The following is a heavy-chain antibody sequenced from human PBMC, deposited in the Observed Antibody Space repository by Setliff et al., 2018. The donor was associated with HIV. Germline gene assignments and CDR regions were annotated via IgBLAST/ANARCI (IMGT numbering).Heavy chain of an antibody. CDR1: GYSFTSHD. CDR3: ARDIGITTSGKGWLEP. CDR2: LSPKSGTT. Sequence: ASVKVSCKSSGYSFTSHDINWVRQASRQGLEWMGWLSPKSGTTGYAQKFQDRDTMTRNMSTGTVYMELTSLTSDDTAVYCCARDIGITTSGKGWLEPWGQGTQVTVSS. J-gene: IGHJ5*02. V-gene: IGHV1-8*01. D-gene: IGHD5-12*01.